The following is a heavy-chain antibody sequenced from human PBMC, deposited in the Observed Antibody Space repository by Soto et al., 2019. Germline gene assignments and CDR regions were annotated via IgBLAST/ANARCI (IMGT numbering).Heavy chain of an antibody. Sequence: ASVKVSCKASGYTFTSYYMHWVRQAPGQGLEWMGIINPSGGSTSYAQKFQGRVTMTRDTSTSTVYMELSSLRSEDTAVYYCARDPKFGEFDYYGMDVRGQGTTVTVSS. J-gene: IGHJ6*02. D-gene: IGHD3-10*01. CDR1: GYTFTSYY. V-gene: IGHV1-46*01. CDR2: INPSGGST. CDR3: ARDPKFGEFDYYGMDV.